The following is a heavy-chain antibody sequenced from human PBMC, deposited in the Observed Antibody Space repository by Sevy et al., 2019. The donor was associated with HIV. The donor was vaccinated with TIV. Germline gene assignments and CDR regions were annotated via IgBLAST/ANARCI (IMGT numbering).Heavy chain of an antibody. CDR2: IYTSGST. Sequence: SETLSLTCTVSGGSISSGYYYWSWIRQPAGKGLEWIGRIYTSGSTNYNPSLKSRVTMSVDTSKNQFSRKLSSVTAADTAVYYCAGGGGGSGSYFSFDSWGQGTLVTVSS. D-gene: IGHD3-10*01. J-gene: IGHJ4*02. CDR3: AGGGGGSGSYFSFDS. CDR1: GGSISSGYYY. V-gene: IGHV4-61*02.